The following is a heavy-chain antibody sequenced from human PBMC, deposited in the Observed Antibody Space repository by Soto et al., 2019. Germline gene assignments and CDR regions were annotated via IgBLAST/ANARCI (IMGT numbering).Heavy chain of an antibody. CDR1: GYSFTTYW. J-gene: IGHJ6*02. CDR3: ASGKAANYYYFPMDV. CDR2: IYPGDSDT. Sequence: GESLKISCKGSGYSFTTYWIAWVRQMPGKGLEWMGIIYPGDSDTRYSPSFQGQVTISADKSISTTYLQWSSLKASDTAMYYCASGKAANYYYFPMDVWGQGTTVTVSS. D-gene: IGHD6-13*01. V-gene: IGHV5-51*01.